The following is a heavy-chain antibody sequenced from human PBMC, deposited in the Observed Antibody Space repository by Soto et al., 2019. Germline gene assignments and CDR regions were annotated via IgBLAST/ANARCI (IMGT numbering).Heavy chain of an antibody. CDR3: AKLPRSYSYDSSGHLDY. CDR1: GFTFSSYA. Sequence: EVQLLESGGGLVQPGGSLRLSCAASGFTFSSYAMSWVRQAPGKGLEWVSAISGSGGSTYYADSVKCRFTITRANSMNTLYLQMNSQRSEDTAVYYCAKLPRSYSYDSSGHLDYWGHGTLVTVAS. J-gene: IGHJ4*01. V-gene: IGHV3-23*01. CDR2: ISGSGGST. D-gene: IGHD3-22*01.